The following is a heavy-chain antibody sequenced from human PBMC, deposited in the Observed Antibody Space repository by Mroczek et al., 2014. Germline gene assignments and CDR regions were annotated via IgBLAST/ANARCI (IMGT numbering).Heavy chain of an antibody. CDR2: ISYDGSDK. CDR1: GFTFSNYA. V-gene: IGHV3-30-3*01. J-gene: IGHJ4*02. Sequence: QVQLVQSGGGVVQPGRSLRLSCAASGFTFSNYAMHWVRQAPGKGLEWVAVISYDGSDKYYADSVKGRFTISRDNSKNTLYLQMNSLRAEDTAVYYCARDGASQTYFWSWLSLPFDYVGRREPLVHRLL. CDR3: ARDGASQTYFWSWLSLPFDY. D-gene: IGHD3-3*01.